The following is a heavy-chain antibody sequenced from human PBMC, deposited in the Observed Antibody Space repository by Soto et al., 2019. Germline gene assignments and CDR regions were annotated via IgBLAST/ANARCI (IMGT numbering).Heavy chain of an antibody. CDR1: GFSLSSYGMG. CDR3: AHAGDYVLLTFDH. D-gene: IGHD4-17*01. CDR2: IYWDDDK. J-gene: IGHJ4*02. Sequence: QITLKESGPTLVRPAQTLTLTCGFSGFSLSSYGMGVAWIRQPPGKALEWLALIYWDDDKRYSPSLKDRLAISKDTSSNQVVLTITNMVPGDTATYFCAHAGDYVLLTFDHWGPGTLVTVSS. V-gene: IGHV2-5*02.